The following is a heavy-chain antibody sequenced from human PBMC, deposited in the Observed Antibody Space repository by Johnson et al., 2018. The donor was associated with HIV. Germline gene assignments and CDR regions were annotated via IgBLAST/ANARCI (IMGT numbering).Heavy chain of an antibody. J-gene: IGHJ3*02. Sequence: QVQLVESGGGVVQPGRSLRLSCAASGFTFSSYGMHWVRQAPGKGLEWVAVIWYDGSNNYYADSVKGRFTISRDNSKKTLYLQMNSRRAEDTAVYYCAKDLSSSDLFDAFDIWGQGTMVTVSS. CDR1: GFTFSSYG. CDR2: IWYDGSNN. V-gene: IGHV3-33*06. CDR3: AKDLSSSDLFDAFDI. D-gene: IGHD6-6*01.